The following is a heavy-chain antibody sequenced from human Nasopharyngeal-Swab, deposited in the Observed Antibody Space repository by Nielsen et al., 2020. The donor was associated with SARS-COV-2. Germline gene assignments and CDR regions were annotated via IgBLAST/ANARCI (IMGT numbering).Heavy chain of an antibody. D-gene: IGHD2-15*01. CDR2: ISDDGSNK. V-gene: IGHV3-30*04. J-gene: IGHJ4*02. CDR1: RFTFSSYA. Sequence: GGSLRPSCAASRFTFSSYATHWVRQVPGKGLEWVAVISDDGSNKYYADSVKGRFTTSRHNSKNTLYLQMNSLRAEDTAVYYCARDRVGWSIDYWGQGTLVTVSS. CDR3: ARDRVGWSIDY.